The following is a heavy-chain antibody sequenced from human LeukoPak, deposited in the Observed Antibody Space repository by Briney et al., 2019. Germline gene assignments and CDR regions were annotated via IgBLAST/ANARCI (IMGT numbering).Heavy chain of an antibody. CDR1: GNTFSDYY. CDR3: ARPPRDLVSAAPFPF. J-gene: IGHJ1*01. Sequence: ASVKVSGKAFGNTFSDYYIHWVRQAPGEGLEWVGWVFPRSGDTYYSQRFHGRVAMTTDTSVNTAYMELSRLKSDDTGVYFCARPPRDLVSAAPFPFWGQGTLVTVSS. V-gene: IGHV1-2*02. CDR2: VFPRSGDT. D-gene: IGHD5/OR15-5a*01.